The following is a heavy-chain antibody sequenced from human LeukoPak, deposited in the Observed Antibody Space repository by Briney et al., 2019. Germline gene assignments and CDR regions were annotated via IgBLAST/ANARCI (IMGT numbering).Heavy chain of an antibody. J-gene: IGHJ4*02. D-gene: IGHD2-8*02. Sequence: GGSLRLSCAASGFTFSDYYMSWIRQAPGKGLEWVSSISSSGSHMYYADSVKGRFTISRDNAKNSLYLQMNSLRAEDTAVYYCARESGLTDGDCWGQGTLVTVSS. V-gene: IGHV3-11*04. CDR1: GFTFSDYY. CDR2: ISSSGSHM. CDR3: ARESGLTDGDC.